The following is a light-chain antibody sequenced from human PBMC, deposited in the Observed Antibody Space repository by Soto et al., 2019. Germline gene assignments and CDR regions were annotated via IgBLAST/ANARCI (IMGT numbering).Light chain of an antibody. Sequence: DIQMTQSPSVMSASVGDRVTITCRASQSISSYLNWYQQKPGKAPKLLIYAASSLQSGVPSRFSGSGSGTDFTLTISSLQPEDFATYYCQQSYSTWTFGQGTKVDIK. J-gene: IGKJ1*01. CDR1: QSISSY. CDR2: AAS. V-gene: IGKV1-39*01. CDR3: QQSYSTWT.